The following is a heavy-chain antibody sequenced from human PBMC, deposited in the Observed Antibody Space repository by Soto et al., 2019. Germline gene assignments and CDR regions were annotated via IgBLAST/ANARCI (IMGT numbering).Heavy chain of an antibody. CDR2: INPSGGST. CDR1: GYTFTSYY. Sequence: ASVKVSCKASGYTFTSYYMHRVRQAPGQGLEWMGIINPSGGSTSYAQKFQGRVTMTRDTSTSTVYMELSSLRSEDTAVYYCARGKYGSVSYGRWFDPWGQGALVTVSS. CDR3: ARGKYGSVSYGRWFDP. J-gene: IGHJ5*02. D-gene: IGHD3-10*01. V-gene: IGHV1-46*03.